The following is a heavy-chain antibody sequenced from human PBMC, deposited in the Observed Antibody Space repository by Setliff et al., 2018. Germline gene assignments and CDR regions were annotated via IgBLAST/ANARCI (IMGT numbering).Heavy chain of an antibody. CDR3: VRVLDYYDSNGYSVDAFDV. D-gene: IGHD3-22*01. CDR1: GFTLSDHY. J-gene: IGHJ3*01. CDR2: IRKKTKSYST. Sequence: PGGSLRLSCAASGFTLSDHYMDWVRQAPGKGLEWVGRIRKKTKSYSTDYAASVKGRFTMSRDVLKNSVDLQMNSLKTEDTAVYYCVRVLDYYDSNGYSVDAFDVWGQGTMVTVSS. V-gene: IGHV3-72*01.